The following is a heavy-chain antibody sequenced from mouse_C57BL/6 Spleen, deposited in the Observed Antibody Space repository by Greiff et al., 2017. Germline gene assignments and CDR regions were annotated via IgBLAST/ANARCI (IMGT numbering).Heavy chain of an antibody. J-gene: IGHJ3*01. Sequence: EVHLVESGGDLVKPGGSLKLSCAASGFTFSSYGMSWVRQTPDKRLEWVATISSGGSYTYYPASVKGRFTISRDNAKNTLYLQMSSLKSEDTAMYYCARHMDSSGYAPLLYWGQGTLGTVSA. D-gene: IGHD3-2*02. CDR2: ISSGGSYT. V-gene: IGHV5-6*01. CDR3: ARHMDSSGYAPLLY. CDR1: GFTFSSYG.